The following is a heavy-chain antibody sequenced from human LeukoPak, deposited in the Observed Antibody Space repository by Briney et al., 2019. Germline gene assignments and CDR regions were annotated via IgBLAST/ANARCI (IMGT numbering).Heavy chain of an antibody. V-gene: IGHV1-18*01. CDR2: ISAYNGNT. CDR3: ARDLRYSSSWNLDY. CDR1: GYTFTSYG. J-gene: IGHJ4*02. D-gene: IGHD6-13*01. Sequence: ASVKVSCKASGYTFTSYGISWVRQAPGQGLEWMGWISAYNGNTNYAQKFQGRVTITRDTSASTAYMELSSLRSEDTAVYYCARDLRYSSSWNLDYWGQGTLVTVSS.